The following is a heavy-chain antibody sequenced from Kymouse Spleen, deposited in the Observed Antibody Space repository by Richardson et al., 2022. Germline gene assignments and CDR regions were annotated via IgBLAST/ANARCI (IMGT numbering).Heavy chain of an antibody. V-gene: IGHV3-9*01. D-gene: IGHD3-10*01. CDR1: GFTFDDYA. J-gene: IGHJ6*02. Sequence: EVQLVESGGGLVQPGRSLRLSCAASGFTFDDYAMHWVRQAPGKGLEWVSGISWNSGSIGYADSVKGRFTISRDNAKNSLYLQMNSLRAEDTALYYCAKDMGITMVRGVIYYYYGMDVWGQGTTVTVSS. CDR3: AKDMGITMVRGVIYYYYGMDV. CDR2: ISWNSGSI.